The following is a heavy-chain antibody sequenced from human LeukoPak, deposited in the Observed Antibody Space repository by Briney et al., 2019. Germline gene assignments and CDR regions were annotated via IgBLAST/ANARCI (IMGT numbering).Heavy chain of an antibody. CDR2: ISSGGTYK. CDR3: ARPTTVTTISADAFDI. V-gene: IGHV3-21*01. D-gene: IGHD4-17*01. CDR1: GFTFSDYT. J-gene: IGHJ3*02. Sequence: PGGSLRLSCAASGFTFSDYTMNWVRQAPGKGLEWVSSISSGGTYKYYADSMKGRFTISRDNAQNSLYLQMNSLRAEDSSVYYCARPTTVTTISADAFDIWGQGTMVTVSS.